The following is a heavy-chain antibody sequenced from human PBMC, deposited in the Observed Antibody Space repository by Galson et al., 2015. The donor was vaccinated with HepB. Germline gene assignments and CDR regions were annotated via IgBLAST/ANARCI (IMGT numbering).Heavy chain of an antibody. CDR1: GFTFSSYS. D-gene: IGHD3-22*01. V-gene: IGHV3-21*01. J-gene: IGHJ5*02. CDR2: ISSSSSYI. CDR3: ARDHNYYDSSGYYDGGYNWFDP. Sequence: SLRLSCAASGFTFSSYSMNWVRQAPGKGLEWVSSISSSSSYIYYADSVKGRFTISRDNAKNSLYLQMNSLRAEDTAVYYCARDHNYYDSSGYYDGGYNWFDPWGQGTLVTVSS.